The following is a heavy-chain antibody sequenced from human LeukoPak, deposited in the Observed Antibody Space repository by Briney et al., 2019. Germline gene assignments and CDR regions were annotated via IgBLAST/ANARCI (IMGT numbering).Heavy chain of an antibody. CDR2: INPNSGGT. CDR3: ARSDRVVVVITGCWFDP. J-gene: IGHJ5*02. D-gene: IGHD3-22*01. Sequence: ASVKVSCKASGYTFTGYYMHWVRQAPGQGLEWMGWINPNSGGTNCAQKFQGRVTMTRDTSISTAYMELSRLRSDDTAVYYCARSDRVVVVITGCWFDPWGQGTLVTVSS. CDR1: GYTFTGYY. V-gene: IGHV1-2*02.